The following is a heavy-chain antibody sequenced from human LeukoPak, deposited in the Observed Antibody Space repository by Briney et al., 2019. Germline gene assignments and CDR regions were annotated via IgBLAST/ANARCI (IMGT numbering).Heavy chain of an antibody. V-gene: IGHV4-4*07. Sequence: PSETLSLTCTVSGGSISGYFWSWIRQPAGKGLEWIGRIYTSWSTNYNPSLKSRVTMSVDTSKNQFSLKLSSVTAADTAVYYCARVTGAAAGIYYYYYYMDVWGKGTTVTVSS. CDR3: ARVTGAAAGIYYYYYYMDV. CDR1: GGSISGYF. CDR2: IYTSWST. J-gene: IGHJ6*03. D-gene: IGHD6-13*01.